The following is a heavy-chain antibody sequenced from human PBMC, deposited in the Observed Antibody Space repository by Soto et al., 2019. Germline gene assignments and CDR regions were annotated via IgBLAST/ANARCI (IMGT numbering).Heavy chain of an antibody. D-gene: IGHD6-13*01. CDR2: ISGSGSIT. CDR3: ARVGSTLAAGTPDY. Sequence: QVQLVESGGGLVKPGGSLRLSCAASGFTFSDYYMSWFCQAPGKGLEWVSYISGSGSITHDADSVKGRFTISRDNAKNSLYLQMNSLRAEDTAIYYCARVGSTLAAGTPDYWGQGTLVTVSS. V-gene: IGHV3-11*01. CDR1: GFTFSDYY. J-gene: IGHJ4*02.